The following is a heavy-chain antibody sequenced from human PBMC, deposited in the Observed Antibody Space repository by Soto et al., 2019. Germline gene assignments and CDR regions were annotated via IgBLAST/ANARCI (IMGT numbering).Heavy chain of an antibody. V-gene: IGHV3-30*03. CDR1: GFTFSSYG. Sequence: QVQLVESGGGVVQPGRSLRLSCAASGFTFSSYGMHWVRQAPGKGLEWVAVISYDGSNKYYADSVKGRVTISRDNSKNTLYLQMNSLRAEDTAVYYCARRGWDAFDIWGRGTMVTVFS. CDR3: ARRGWDAFDI. J-gene: IGHJ3*02. CDR2: ISYDGSNK.